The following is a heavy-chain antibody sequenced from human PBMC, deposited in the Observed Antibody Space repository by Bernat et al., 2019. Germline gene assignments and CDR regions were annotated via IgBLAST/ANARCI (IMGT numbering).Heavy chain of an antibody. Sequence: EVQLLESGGGLIQPGGSLRLSCAASGFTVSSNYMSWVRQAPGKGLEWVSVIYSGGSTYYADSVKGRFTISRDNAKNSVFLEMNSLRAEDTAVYYCARGRGPDYWGQGTLVTVSS. CDR1: GFTVSSNY. J-gene: IGHJ4*02. CDR2: IYSGGST. CDR3: ARGRGPDY. V-gene: IGHV3-53*01.